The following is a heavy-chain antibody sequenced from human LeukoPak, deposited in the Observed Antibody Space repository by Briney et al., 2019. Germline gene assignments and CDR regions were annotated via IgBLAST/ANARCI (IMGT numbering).Heavy chain of an antibody. CDR3: ARRTYYYDIRPPRPHYYMDV. CDR1: GGSFSGYY. J-gene: IGHJ6*03. V-gene: IGHV4-34*01. Sequence: PSETLSLTCAVYGGSFSGYYWSWIRQPPGKGLEWIGEINHSGSTNYNPSLKSRVTISVDTSKNQFSLKLSSVTAADTAVYYCARRTYYYDIRPPRPHYYMDVWGKGTTVTVSS. CDR2: INHSGST. D-gene: IGHD3-22*01.